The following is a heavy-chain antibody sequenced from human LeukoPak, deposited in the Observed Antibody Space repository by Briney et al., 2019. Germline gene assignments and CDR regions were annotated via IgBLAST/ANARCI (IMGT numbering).Heavy chain of an antibody. CDR2: ITNNGENI. J-gene: IGHJ4*02. CDR3: AKERLEIDY. CDR1: GFTFRNYG. Sequence: GGTLRLSCAASGFTFRNYGMSWVRQAPRKGLEWISAITNNGENIYYTDSVRGRFTISRDNSKNTLYLQMNSLRAEDTAVYYCAKERLEIDYWGQGTLVTVSS. V-gene: IGHV3-23*01.